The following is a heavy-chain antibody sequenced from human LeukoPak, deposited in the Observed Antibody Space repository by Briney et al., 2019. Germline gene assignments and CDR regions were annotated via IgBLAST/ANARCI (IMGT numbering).Heavy chain of an antibody. CDR3: ARLGYCSSTSCYAGYYYGMDV. CDR2: FDPEDGET. CDR1: GYTLTELS. D-gene: IGHD2-2*01. J-gene: IGHJ6*02. V-gene: IGHV1-24*01. Sequence: ASVKVSCKVSGYTLTELSMHWVRQAPGKGLEWMGGFDPEDGETIYAQKFQGRVTMTEDTSTDTAYMELSSLRSEDTAVYYCARLGYCSSTSCYAGYYYGMDVWGQGTTVTVSS.